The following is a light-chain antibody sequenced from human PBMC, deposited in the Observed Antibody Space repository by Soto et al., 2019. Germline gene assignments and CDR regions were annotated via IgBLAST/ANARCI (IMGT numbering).Light chain of an antibody. CDR1: QSISTY. CDR3: QQLNSYPLT. Sequence: EIQLTQSPASLSASVGDRVTITCRASQSISTYLAWYQQKPGQAPKLLIYAASTMQSGIPARFSGSGSGTEFTLTISSLQPEDFATYYCQQLNSYPLTFGPGTKVDIK. J-gene: IGKJ3*01. CDR2: AAS. V-gene: IGKV1-9*01.